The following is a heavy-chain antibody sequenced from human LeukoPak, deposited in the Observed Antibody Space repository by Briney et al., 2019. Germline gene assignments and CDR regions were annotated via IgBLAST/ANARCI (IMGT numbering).Heavy chain of an antibody. J-gene: IGHJ4*02. V-gene: IGHV4-39*07. D-gene: IGHD2-15*01. CDR1: GGSISSSSYY. Sequence: SETLSLTCTVSGGSISSSSYYWGWIRQPPGKGLEWIGSIYYSGSTYYNPSLKSRVTISVDTSKNQFSLKLSSVTAADTAVYYCARVVAARGFYYFDYWGQGTLVTVSS. CDR3: ARVVAARGFYYFDY. CDR2: IYYSGST.